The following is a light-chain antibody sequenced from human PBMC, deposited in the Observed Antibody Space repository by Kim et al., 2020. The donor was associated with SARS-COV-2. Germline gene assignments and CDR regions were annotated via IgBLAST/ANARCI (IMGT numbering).Light chain of an antibody. V-gene: IGLV2-14*03. J-gene: IGLJ1*01. CDR3: TSYTSSSTFV. CDR1: SSDVGGYNF. Sequence: QSALTQPASVSGSPGQSITISCTGTSSDVGGYNFVSWYQHYPGKAPKLMIYDVSKRPSGVSNRFSGSKSGNTASLTISGLQAEDEADYYCTSYTSSSTFVFGTGTKVTVL. CDR2: DVS.